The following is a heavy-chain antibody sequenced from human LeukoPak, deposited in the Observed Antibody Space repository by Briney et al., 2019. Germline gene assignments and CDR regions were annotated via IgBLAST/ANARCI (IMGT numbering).Heavy chain of an antibody. J-gene: IGHJ4*02. V-gene: IGHV3-74*01. CDR1: GFTFNTYW. CDR2: INSDGSST. Sequence: PGGSLRLSCAASGFTFNTYWMHWVRQAPGKGLVWVSRINSDGSSTNYADSVKGRFTISRDNAKNTVLLQMNSLRAEDTAVYYCARDWGSDEAIDYWGQGTLVTVSS. D-gene: IGHD2-21*02. CDR3: ARDWGSDEAIDY.